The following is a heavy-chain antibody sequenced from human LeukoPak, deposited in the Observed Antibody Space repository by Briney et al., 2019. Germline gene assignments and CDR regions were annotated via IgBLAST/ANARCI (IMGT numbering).Heavy chain of an antibody. CDR1: GYSFTAHH. Sequence: ASVKVSCKPSGYSFTAHHIHWMRQAPGQGLEWVGWIVPRSGDTNYAQRFQGRVTMTRDTSISTVYMELSGLTSDDTAVYYCAVSIQAASIPAFDYWGRGAPVTVSS. CDR3: AVSIQAASIPAFDY. V-gene: IGHV1-2*02. J-gene: IGHJ4*02. D-gene: IGHD6-25*01. CDR2: IVPRSGDT.